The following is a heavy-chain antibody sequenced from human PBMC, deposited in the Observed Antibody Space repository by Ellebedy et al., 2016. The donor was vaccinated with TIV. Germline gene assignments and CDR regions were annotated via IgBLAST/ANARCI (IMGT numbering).Heavy chain of an antibody. D-gene: IGHD3-22*01. CDR2: IYHSGST. CDR3: ARRSSSGYYHYFDY. V-gene: IGHV4-30-2*01. CDR1: GGSISSGGYS. Sequence: MPSETLSLTCAVSGGSISSGGYSWSWIRQPPGKGLEWIGYIYHSGSTYYNPSLKSRVTISVDRSKNQFSLKLSSVTAADTAVYYCARRSSSGYYHYFDYWGQGTLVTVSS. J-gene: IGHJ4*02.